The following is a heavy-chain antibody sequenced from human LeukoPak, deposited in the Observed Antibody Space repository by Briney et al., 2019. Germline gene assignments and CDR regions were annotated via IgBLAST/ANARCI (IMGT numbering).Heavy chain of an antibody. CDR2: IRSKANSYAT. Sequence: PGGSLTLSCAASGFTFSGSAMHWVRQASGKGLEWVGRIRSKANSYATAYAASVKGRFTISRDDSKNTAYLQMNSLKTEDTAVYYCTGQYCSSTSCFKGLNDYWGQGTLVTVSS. CDR1: GFTFSGSA. D-gene: IGHD2-2*01. CDR3: TGQYCSSTSCFKGLNDY. J-gene: IGHJ4*02. V-gene: IGHV3-73*01.